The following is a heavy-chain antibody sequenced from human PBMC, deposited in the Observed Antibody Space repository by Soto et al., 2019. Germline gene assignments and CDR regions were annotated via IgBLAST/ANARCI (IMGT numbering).Heavy chain of an antibody. J-gene: IGHJ5*02. D-gene: IGHD2-2*01. CDR3: ARGSPSSSRLGWLDP. V-gene: IGHV1-46*01. CDR2: INPRDGAA. CDR1: GYTFISYY. Sequence: ASVKVSCKTSGYTFISYYVHWVRQAPGHGLEYMGMINPRDGAARYAQNFQGRVTVTRDMSTSTVDMELTGLRSEDTAVYYCARGSPSSSRLGWLDPWGQGTQVTSPQ.